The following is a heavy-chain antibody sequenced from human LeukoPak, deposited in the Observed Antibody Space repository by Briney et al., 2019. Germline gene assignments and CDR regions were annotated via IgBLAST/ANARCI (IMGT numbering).Heavy chain of an antibody. CDR3: ARDPDSSSWHGPDY. Sequence: PGGSLRLSCAASGFTFSSYSMNWVRQAPGKGLEWVSYISSSSSTIYYADSVKGRFTISRDNAKNSLYLQMNSLRDEDTAVYYCARDPDSSSWHGPDYWGQGTLVTVSS. J-gene: IGHJ4*02. V-gene: IGHV3-48*02. CDR2: ISSSSSTI. D-gene: IGHD6-13*01. CDR1: GFTFSSYS.